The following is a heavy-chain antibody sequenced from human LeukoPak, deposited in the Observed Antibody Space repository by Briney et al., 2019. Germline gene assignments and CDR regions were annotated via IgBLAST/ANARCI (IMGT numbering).Heavy chain of an antibody. J-gene: IGHJ4*02. Sequence: ASVKVSCKVSGYTLTELSMHWVRQAPGKGLEWMGGFDPEDGETIYAQKFQGRVTMTEDTSTDTAYMELSSLRSEDTAVYYCATVTGDGYPAGADYYFDYWGQGTLVTVSS. CDR2: FDPEDGET. D-gene: IGHD5-24*01. CDR1: GYTLTELS. V-gene: IGHV1-24*01. CDR3: ATVTGDGYPAGADYYFDY.